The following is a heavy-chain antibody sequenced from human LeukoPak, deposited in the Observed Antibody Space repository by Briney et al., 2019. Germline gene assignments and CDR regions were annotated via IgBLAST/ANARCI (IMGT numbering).Heavy chain of an antibody. J-gene: IGHJ4*02. D-gene: IGHD4-11*01. CDR2: ISSSSNYI. V-gene: IGHV3-11*06. Sequence: GGSLRLSCAASGFIFSDYDMTWIRQAPGKGLEWVSYISSSSNYIYYTDSVKGRFTISRDNAKNSLFLQMNSLRAEDTAVYYCARGTPTTRDFDYWGQGTPVTVSS. CDR1: GFIFSDYD. CDR3: ARGTPTTRDFDY.